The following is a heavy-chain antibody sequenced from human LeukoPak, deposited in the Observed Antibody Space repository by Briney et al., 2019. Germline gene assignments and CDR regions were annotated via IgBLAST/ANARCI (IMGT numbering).Heavy chain of an antibody. CDR2: INHSGST. D-gene: IGHD4-17*01. Sequence: PSETLSLTCAVYGGSSSGYYWSWIRQPPGKGLEWIGEINHSGSTNYNPSLKSRVTISVDTSKNQFSLKLSSVTAADTAVYYCARGHGYGDYIKDAFDIWGQGTMVTVSS. CDR1: GGSSSGYY. CDR3: ARGHGYGDYIKDAFDI. J-gene: IGHJ3*02. V-gene: IGHV4-34*01.